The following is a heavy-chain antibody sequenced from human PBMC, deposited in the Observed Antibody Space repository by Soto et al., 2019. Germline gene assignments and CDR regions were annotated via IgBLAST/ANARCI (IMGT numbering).Heavy chain of an antibody. CDR1: GYTFTSYD. V-gene: IGHV1-8*01. Sequence: ASVKVSCKASGYTFTSYDINWVRQATGQGLEWMGWINPNSGNTGYAQKFQGRVTMTRNTSISTAYMELSSLRSEDTAVYYCARGPPDYYYYGMDVWGQGTTVTVSS. CDR3: ARGPPDYYYYGMDV. J-gene: IGHJ6*02. CDR2: INPNSGNT.